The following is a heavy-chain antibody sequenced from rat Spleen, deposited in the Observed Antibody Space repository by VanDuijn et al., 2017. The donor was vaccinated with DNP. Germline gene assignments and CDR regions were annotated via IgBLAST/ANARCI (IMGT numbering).Heavy chain of an antibody. CDR3: ARYSLIKRMWDY. CDR1: GYTLTSYY. Sequence: QVQLQQSGAELARPGSSVKISCKASGYTLTSYYIGWIKQTTGQGPDYIGYINMGSGGTNYNEKFKGKATLTVDKSSSTAFMQLSSLTPDDSAVYYCARYSLIKRMWDYWGQGVTVTVSS. D-gene: IGHD1-2*01. CDR2: INMGSGGT. V-gene: IGHV1-43*01. J-gene: IGHJ2*01.